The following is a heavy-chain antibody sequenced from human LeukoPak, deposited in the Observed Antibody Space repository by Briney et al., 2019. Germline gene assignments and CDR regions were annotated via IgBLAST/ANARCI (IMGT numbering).Heavy chain of an antibody. CDR2: ISSSSSTI. CDR1: GFTFSSYS. D-gene: IGHD3-22*01. CDR3: ARPYDSSGDYPGDC. J-gene: IGHJ4*02. V-gene: IGHV3-48*02. Sequence: GGSLRLSCAASGFTFSSYSMNWVRQAPGKGLEWGSYISSSSSTIYYADSVKGRFTISRDNAKNSLFLQMNSLRDEDTAVYYCARPYDSSGDYPGDCWGQGTLVTVSS.